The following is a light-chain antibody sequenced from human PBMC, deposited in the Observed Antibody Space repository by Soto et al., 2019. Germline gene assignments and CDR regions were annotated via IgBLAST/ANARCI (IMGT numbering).Light chain of an antibody. CDR1: QSISRY. CDR3: QQSYSTPPLT. J-gene: IGKJ4*01. Sequence: DIQMTQSPSSLSASVGDRVTITCRASQSISRYLNWYEQKPGKAPKLLIYAAFSLQSGVPSRFSGSGSGTDFTLPISSLQPEDFATYYCQQSYSTPPLTFGGGTKVEIK. CDR2: AAF. V-gene: IGKV1-39*01.